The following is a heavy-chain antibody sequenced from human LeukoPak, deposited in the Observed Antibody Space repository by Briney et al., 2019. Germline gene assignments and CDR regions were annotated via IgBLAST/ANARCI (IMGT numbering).Heavy chain of an antibody. CDR3: ARVRWSGSYDRDAFDM. J-gene: IGHJ3*02. V-gene: IGHV1-69*13. D-gene: IGHD3-22*01. CDR1: GGTFSSYA. CDR2: IIPIFGTT. Sequence: SVKVSCKAPGGTFSSYAISWVRQAPGQGLEWMGGIIPIFGTTTCAQKFQDRVTIIADESTSTAYMELSSLRSEDSAVYYCARVRWSGSYDRDAFDMWGQGTMVTVSS.